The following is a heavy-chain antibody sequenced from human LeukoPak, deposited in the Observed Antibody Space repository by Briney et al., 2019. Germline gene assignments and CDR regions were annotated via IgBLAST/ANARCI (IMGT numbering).Heavy chain of an antibody. CDR1: GGSISSSNW. V-gene: IGHV4-4*02. Sequence: SESLSLTCAVSGGSISSSNWWSWVRQPPGKVLEWIGEIYHSGSTNYNPSLKSRVTISVDKSKNQFSLKLSSVTAADTAVYYCAREGPGVSFHYWGQGTLVTVAS. CDR3: AREGPGVSFHY. J-gene: IGHJ4*02. CDR2: IYHSGST.